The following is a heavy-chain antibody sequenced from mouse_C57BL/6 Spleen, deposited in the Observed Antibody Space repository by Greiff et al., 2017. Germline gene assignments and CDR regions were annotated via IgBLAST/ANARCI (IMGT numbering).Heavy chain of an antibody. V-gene: IGHV1-26*01. Sequence: VQLQQSGPELVKPGASVKISCKASGYTFTDYYMNWVKQSHGKSLEWIGDINPNNGGTGYNQKFKGKATLTVVKSSSTAYMELRSLTSEDSAVYYCARCLNYAMDYWGQGTSVTVSS. J-gene: IGHJ4*01. CDR3: ARCLNYAMDY. CDR2: INPNNGGT. CDR1: GYTFTDYY.